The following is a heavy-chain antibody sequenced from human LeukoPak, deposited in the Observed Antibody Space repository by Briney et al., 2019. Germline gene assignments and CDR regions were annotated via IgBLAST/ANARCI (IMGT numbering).Heavy chain of an antibody. J-gene: IGHJ4*02. V-gene: IGHV7-4-1*02. CDR1: GYTFTSYA. Sequence: ASVKVSCKASGYTFTSYAMNWVRQAPGQGLEWLGWINTNTGNPTYAQGFTGRFVFSLDTSVSTAYLQISSLKAEDTAVYYCARKYCSGTSCYDGPYFDYWGQGTLVTVSS. CDR3: ARKYCSGTSCYDGPYFDY. CDR2: INTNTGNP. D-gene: IGHD2-2*01.